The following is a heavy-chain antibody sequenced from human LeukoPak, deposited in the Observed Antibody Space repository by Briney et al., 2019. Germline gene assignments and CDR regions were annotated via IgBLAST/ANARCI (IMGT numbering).Heavy chain of an antibody. CDR1: GFTFSNYA. V-gene: IGHV3-30-3*01. J-gene: IGHJ4*02. Sequence: GGSLRPSCAASGFTFSNYAMHWDRQAPGKGLEWVAVISNDGSNKHYADSVKGRFTISRDNSKNTLYLQMNSLRAEDTAVYYCGRVAPGGRHIDYWGQGALVTVSS. CDR3: GRVAPGGRHIDY. CDR2: ISNDGSNK. D-gene: IGHD6-13*01.